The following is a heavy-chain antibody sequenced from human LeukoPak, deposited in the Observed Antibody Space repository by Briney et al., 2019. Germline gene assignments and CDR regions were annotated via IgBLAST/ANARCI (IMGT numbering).Heavy chain of an antibody. CDR1: GGSISNYH. J-gene: IGHJ4*02. CDR3: ARRDISSGWSFDY. Sequence: SETLSLTCTVSGGSISNYHWSWIRQPAGKGLEWIGQIHTSGSTNYNPPLKSRVTMSIDATEDQVSLTIRSVTAADTAFYYCARRDISSGWSFDYWGQGTLVTVSS. CDR2: IHTSGST. V-gene: IGHV4-4*07. D-gene: IGHD6-19*01.